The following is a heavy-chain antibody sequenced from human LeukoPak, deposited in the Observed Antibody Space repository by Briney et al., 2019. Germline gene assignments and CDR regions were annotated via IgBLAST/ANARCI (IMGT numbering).Heavy chain of an antibody. Sequence: SETLSLTCAVYGGSFNGYYWSWIRQPPGNWLEWIGEINHSGTTNYNPSLKSRVTISVDTSKNQFSLKLSSVTAADTAVYYCARGRYCSSTSCYITAQNWFDPWGQGTLVTVSS. CDR1: GGSFNGYY. V-gene: IGHV4-34*01. J-gene: IGHJ5*02. D-gene: IGHD2-2*02. CDR2: INHSGTT. CDR3: ARGRYCSSTSCYITAQNWFDP.